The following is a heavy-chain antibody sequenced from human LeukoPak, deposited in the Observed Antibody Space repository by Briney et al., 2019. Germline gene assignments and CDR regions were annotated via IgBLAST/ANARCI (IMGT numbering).Heavy chain of an antibody. CDR3: ARSLGYCSGGSCYLPYNWFDP. D-gene: IGHD2-15*01. CDR2: IIPIFGTA. J-gene: IGHJ5*02. CDR1: GGTFSSYA. Sequence: GASVKVSCKASGGTFSSYAISWVRQAAGQGLEWMGGIIPIFGTANYAQKFQGRVTITTDESTSTAYMELSSLRSEDTAVYYCARSLGYCSGGSCYLPYNWFDPWGQGTLVTVSS. V-gene: IGHV1-69*05.